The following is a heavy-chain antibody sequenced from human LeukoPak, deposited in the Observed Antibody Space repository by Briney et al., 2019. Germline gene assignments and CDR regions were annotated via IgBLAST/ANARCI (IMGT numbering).Heavy chain of an antibody. Sequence: ASVKVSCKASGYTFTGYYMHWVRQAPGQGLEWMGWINPNSGGTNYAQKFQGRVTMTRDTSISTAYMELSRLRSDDTAVYYCARELDPSMITFGGPQAGDAFDIWGQGTMVTVSS. D-gene: IGHD3-16*01. CDR2: INPNSGGT. CDR3: ARELDPSMITFGGPQAGDAFDI. CDR1: GYTFTGYY. J-gene: IGHJ3*02. V-gene: IGHV1-2*02.